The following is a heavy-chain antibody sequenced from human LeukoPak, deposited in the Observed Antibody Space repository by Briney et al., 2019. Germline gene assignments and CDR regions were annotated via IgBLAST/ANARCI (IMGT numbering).Heavy chain of an antibody. D-gene: IGHD3-10*01. V-gene: IGHV4-59*01. J-gene: IGHJ3*02. Sequence: SETLSLTYTVSGGSISSYYWSWIRQPPGKGLEWIGYIYYSGSTNYNPSLKSRVTISVDTSKNQFSLKLSSVTAADTAVYYCARFLVPDAFDIWGQGTMVTVSS. CDR2: IYYSGST. CDR1: GGSISSYY. CDR3: ARFLVPDAFDI.